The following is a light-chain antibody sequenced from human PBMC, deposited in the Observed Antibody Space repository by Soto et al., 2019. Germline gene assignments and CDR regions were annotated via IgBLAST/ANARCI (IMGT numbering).Light chain of an antibody. CDR3: QSYDSSLITYV. Sequence: QSVLTQPPSVSGAPGQRVTISCTGSSSNIGAGYDVHWYQRLPGTAPKLLIYGNTNRPSGVPDRFSGSKSDTSASLVITGLQAEDEADYYCQSYDSSLITYVFGTGIKVTVL. CDR2: GNT. J-gene: IGLJ1*01. V-gene: IGLV1-40*01. CDR1: SSNIGAGYD.